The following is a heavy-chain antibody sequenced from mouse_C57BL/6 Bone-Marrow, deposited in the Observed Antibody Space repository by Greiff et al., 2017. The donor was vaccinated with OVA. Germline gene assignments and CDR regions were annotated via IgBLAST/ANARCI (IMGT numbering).Heavy chain of an antibody. CDR3: ARQLDY. Sequence: QVQLQQPGAELVMPGASVKLSCKASGYTFTSYWMHWVKQRPGQGLEWIGEIDPSDSYTNYNQKFKGKSTLTVDKSSSTAYMLLSSLTSEDSAVYYCARQLDYGDQGTALTVSA. CDR2: IDPSDSYT. V-gene: IGHV1-69*01. CDR1: GYTFTSYW. J-gene: IGHJ2*01.